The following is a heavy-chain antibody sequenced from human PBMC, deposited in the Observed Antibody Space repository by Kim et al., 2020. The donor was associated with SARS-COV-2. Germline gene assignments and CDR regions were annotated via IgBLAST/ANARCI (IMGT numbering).Heavy chain of an antibody. V-gene: IGHV1-46*01. D-gene: IGHD3-9*01. Sequence: ASVKVSCKASGYSFTNNYLHWVRQAPGQGLEWMGKVNPTGGGTNYAQRFQGRLTMTRDTSTSTVHMELSSLTSEDMAVYYCARENYFESTYPGALDIWGQGTEVTVSS. J-gene: IGHJ3*02. CDR2: VNPTGGGT. CDR1: GYSFTNNY. CDR3: ARENYFESTYPGALDI.